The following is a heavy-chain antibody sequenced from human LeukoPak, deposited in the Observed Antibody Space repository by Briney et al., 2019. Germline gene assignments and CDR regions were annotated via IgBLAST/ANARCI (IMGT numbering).Heavy chain of an antibody. CDR1: GFTFSSYS. D-gene: IGHD2-2*01. Sequence: GGSLRLSCAASGFTFSSYSMNWVRQAPGKGLEWVSYISSSSSTIYYADSVKGRFTTSRDNAKNSLYLQMNSLRAEDTAVYYCASGYCSSTSCYWIGGMDVWGKGTTVTVSS. CDR3: ASGYCSSTSCYWIGGMDV. CDR2: ISSSSSTI. V-gene: IGHV3-48*01. J-gene: IGHJ6*03.